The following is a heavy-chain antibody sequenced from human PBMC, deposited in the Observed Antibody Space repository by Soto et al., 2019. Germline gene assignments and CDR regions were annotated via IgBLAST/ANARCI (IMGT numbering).Heavy chain of an antibody. Sequence: QVQLVQSGAEVKKPGSSVKVSCKASGDTFSTFGISWVRQAPGQGLEWMGGIVPIFGTPHYAQKFQGRVTIAADDSTSTASMELSSLRSADTAIYYCATRTPQGSGYFAHWGQGTLVTVSS. CDR1: GDTFSTFG. V-gene: IGHV1-69*01. J-gene: IGHJ4*02. CDR2: IVPIFGTP. D-gene: IGHD3-22*01. CDR3: ATRTPQGSGYFAH.